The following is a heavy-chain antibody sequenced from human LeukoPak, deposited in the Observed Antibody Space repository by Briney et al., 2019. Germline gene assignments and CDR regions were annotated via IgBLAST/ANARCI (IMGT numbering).Heavy chain of an antibody. Sequence: SETLSLSCAVSGGSISSSSYYWGWLRQPPGTGLGWVVCIYYSASTSYNPSLRSRVSISVDPSKNQFSLKLSSGPAADTAGYYCARVIPLPTGASAFDIWGQGTMVTVSS. V-gene: IGHV4-39*07. CDR2: IYYSAST. D-gene: IGHD4-17*01. CDR1: GGSISSSSYY. CDR3: ARVIPLPTGASAFDI. J-gene: IGHJ3*02.